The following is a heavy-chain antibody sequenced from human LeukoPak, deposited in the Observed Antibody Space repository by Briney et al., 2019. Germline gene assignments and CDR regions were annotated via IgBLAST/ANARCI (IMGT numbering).Heavy chain of an antibody. Sequence: GGSLRLSCAVSGFTFTDYWMNWVRQAPGKGLEWVASIRQDRGEKSYEDSVKGRFTISRDNTKSSLYLQINSLRAEDTAVYYCARDGTAAGLYFDLWGQGTLVTVSS. CDR3: ARDGTAAGLYFDL. CDR2: IRQDRGEK. CDR1: GFTFTDYW. J-gene: IGHJ4*01. D-gene: IGHD6-13*01. V-gene: IGHV3-7*01.